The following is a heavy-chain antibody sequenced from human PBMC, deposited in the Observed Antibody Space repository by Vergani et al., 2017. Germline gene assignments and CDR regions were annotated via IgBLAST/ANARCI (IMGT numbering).Heavy chain of an antibody. CDR3: ARQVTRDCSSTSCHRYYYYMDV. J-gene: IGHJ6*03. V-gene: IGHV5-51*01. CDR1: GYSFTSYW. Sequence: EVQLVQSGAEVKKPGESLKISCKGSGYSFTSYWIGWVRQMPGKGLEWMGIISPGDSDTRYSPSFQGQVTISADKSISTAYLQWSSLKASDTAMYYCARQVTRDCSSTSCHRYYYYMDVWGKGTTVTVSS. D-gene: IGHD2-2*01. CDR2: ISPGDSDT.